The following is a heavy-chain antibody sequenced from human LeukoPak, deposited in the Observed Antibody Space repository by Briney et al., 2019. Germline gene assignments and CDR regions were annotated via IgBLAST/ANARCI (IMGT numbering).Heavy chain of an antibody. CDR2: ISGSGGST. CDR3: ARTHGDYAPRRAYDV. Sequence: GGSLRLSCAVSGFTMRSHAMSWVRQAPGKGLEYVAAISGSGGSTYYADSVEGRFTITRDNSRNSVSLQMDSLRAEDTAIYYCARTHGDYAPRRAYDVWGQGIMVTVSS. J-gene: IGHJ3*01. D-gene: IGHD4-17*01. V-gene: IGHV3-23*01. CDR1: GFTMRSHA.